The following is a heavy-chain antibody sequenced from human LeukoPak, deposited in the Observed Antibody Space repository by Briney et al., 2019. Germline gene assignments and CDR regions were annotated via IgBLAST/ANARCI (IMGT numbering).Heavy chain of an antibody. CDR2: IYYSGST. Sequence: PSETLSLTCTVPGGSISSGGYYWSWIRQHPGTGLEWIGYIYYSGSTYYNPSLKSRVTISVDTSKNQFSLKLSSVTAADTAVYYCARGPTSAPFDYWGQGTLVTVSS. CDR3: ARGPTSAPFDY. CDR1: GGSISSGGYY. V-gene: IGHV4-31*03. J-gene: IGHJ4*02.